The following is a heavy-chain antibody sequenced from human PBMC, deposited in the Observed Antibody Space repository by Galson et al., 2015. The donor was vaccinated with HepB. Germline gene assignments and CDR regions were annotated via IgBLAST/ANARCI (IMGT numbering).Heavy chain of an antibody. D-gene: IGHD2-21*01. Sequence: SVKVSCKVSGYSLTELSMDWVRQAPGKGLEWMGGFDPEDGKTIYAQKFQGRVTMTEDTSTDTAYMELSSLRSEDTAVYYCATLVLVWGLAGGDYWGRGTLVTVSS. CDR2: FDPEDGKT. V-gene: IGHV1-24*01. CDR1: GYSLTELS. J-gene: IGHJ4*02. CDR3: ATLVLVWGLAGGDY.